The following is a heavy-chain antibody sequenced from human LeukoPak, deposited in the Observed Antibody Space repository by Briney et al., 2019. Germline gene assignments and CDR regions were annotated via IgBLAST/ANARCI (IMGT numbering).Heavy chain of an antibody. Sequence: SETLSLTCTVSGGSISSSSYYWGWIRQPQGKGLEWIGSIYYSGSTYYNPSLKSRVTISVDTSKNQFSLKLSSVTAADTAVYYCARHSGEQQGAFDIWGQGTMVTVSS. D-gene: IGHD3-10*01. V-gene: IGHV4-39*01. CDR2: IYYSGST. J-gene: IGHJ3*02. CDR1: GGSISSSSYY. CDR3: ARHSGEQQGAFDI.